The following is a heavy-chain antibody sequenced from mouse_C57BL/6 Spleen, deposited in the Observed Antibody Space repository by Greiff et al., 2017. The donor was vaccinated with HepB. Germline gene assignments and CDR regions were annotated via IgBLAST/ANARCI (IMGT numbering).Heavy chain of an antibody. D-gene: IGHD1-1*01. CDR3: ARSGYYGTRFAY. CDR2: IYPGDGDT. V-gene: IGHV1-80*01. CDR1: GYAFSSYW. J-gene: IGHJ3*01. Sequence: LQQSGASVKISCKASGYAFSSYWMNWVKQRPGKGLEWIGQIYPGDGDTNYNGKFKGKATLTADKSSSTAYMQLSSLTSEDSAVYFCARSGYYGTRFAYWGQGTLVTVSA.